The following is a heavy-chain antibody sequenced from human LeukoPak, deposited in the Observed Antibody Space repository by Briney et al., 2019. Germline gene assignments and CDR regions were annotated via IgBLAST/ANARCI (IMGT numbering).Heavy chain of an antibody. CDR3: ARQYSGSYSSRWFDP. CDR1: GGSISGYY. D-gene: IGHD1-26*01. Sequence: SETLSLTCTVSGGSISGYYWSWIRQPPGKGLEWIGYIYYSGSTNYNPSLKSRVTISVDTSKNQFSLKLSSVTAADTAVYYCARQYSGSYSSRWFDPWGQGTLVTVSS. CDR2: IYYSGST. V-gene: IGHV4-59*08. J-gene: IGHJ5*02.